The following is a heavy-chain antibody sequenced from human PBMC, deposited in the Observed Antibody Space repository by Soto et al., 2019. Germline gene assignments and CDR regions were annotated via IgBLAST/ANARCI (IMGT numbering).Heavy chain of an antibody. CDR1: GGSFSGYY. J-gene: IGHJ5*02. CDR2: INHSGST. D-gene: IGHD2-2*01. V-gene: IGHV4-34*01. CDR3: AGVGYCSSTSCHSGFWFDP. Sequence: SETLSLTCAVNGGSFSGYYWSWIRQPPGKGLEWIGEINHSGSTNYNPSLKSRVTISVDTSKNQFSLKLSSVTAADTAVYYCAGVGYCSSTSCHSGFWFDPWGQGTLVTVSS.